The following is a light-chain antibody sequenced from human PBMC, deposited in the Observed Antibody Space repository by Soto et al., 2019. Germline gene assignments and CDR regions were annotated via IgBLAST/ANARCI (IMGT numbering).Light chain of an antibody. CDR2: EVS. CDR1: SSYVGGYNY. V-gene: IGLV2-14*01. Sequence: LTQPASVSGSPGQSITISCTGTSSYVGGYNYVSWYQQHPGRAPKLLIYEVSNRPSGVSNRFSGSKSGNTASLTISGLQAEDEADYYCSSYITTSTRVFGTGTKVTVL. J-gene: IGLJ1*01. CDR3: SSYITTSTRV.